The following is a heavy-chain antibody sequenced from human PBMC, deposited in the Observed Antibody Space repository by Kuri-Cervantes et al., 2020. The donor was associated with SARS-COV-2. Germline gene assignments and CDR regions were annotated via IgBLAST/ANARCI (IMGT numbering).Heavy chain of an antibody. CDR3: ASLTYCSSTSCFPYYYYYMDV. V-gene: IGHV3-53*04. Sequence: GESLKISCAASGFTVSSNYMSWVRQAPGKGLEWVSVIYSGGSTYYADSVKGRFTISRHNSKNTLYLQMNSLRAEDTAVYYCASLTYCSSTSCFPYYYYYMDVWGKGTTVTVSS. J-gene: IGHJ6*03. D-gene: IGHD2-2*01. CDR2: IYSGGST. CDR1: GFTVSSNY.